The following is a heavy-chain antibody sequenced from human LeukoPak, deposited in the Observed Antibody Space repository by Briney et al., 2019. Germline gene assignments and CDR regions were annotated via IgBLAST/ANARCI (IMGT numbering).Heavy chain of an antibody. CDR3: ARQRVAVAGDFDY. J-gene: IGHJ4*02. D-gene: IGHD6-19*01. Sequence: PSETLSLTCAVSGGSFSGYYWSWIRQPPGKGLQWIGEINHSGSTNYNPSLKSRVTISVDTSKNQFSLKLSSVAAADTAVYYCARQRVAVAGDFDYWGQGTLVTVSS. CDR1: GGSFSGYY. V-gene: IGHV4-34*01. CDR2: INHSGST.